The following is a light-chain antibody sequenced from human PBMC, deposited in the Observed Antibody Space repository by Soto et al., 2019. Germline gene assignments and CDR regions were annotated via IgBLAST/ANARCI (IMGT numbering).Light chain of an antibody. CDR1: STDVGSYNR. CDR2: EVS. CDR3: SSYTSSNSVV. Sequence: QSVLTQPPSVSGSPGQSVTISCTGTSTDVGSYNRVSWYQQSPGTAPKLMIYEVSYRPSGVPDRFSGSKSGNTASLTISWLQAEDEADYYCSSYTSSNSVVFGGGTKLTVL. V-gene: IGLV2-18*02. J-gene: IGLJ2*01.